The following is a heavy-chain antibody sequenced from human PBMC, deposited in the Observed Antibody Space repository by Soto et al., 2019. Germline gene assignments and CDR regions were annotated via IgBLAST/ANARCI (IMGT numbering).Heavy chain of an antibody. CDR1: GGSFSGYY. Sequence: SETLSLTCAVYGGSFSGYYWRWIRQPPGKGLERIGEINHSGSTNYNPSLKSRVTISVDTSKNQFSLKLSSVTAADTAVYYCARVGAGYDFWSGPGRGYYYYMDVWGKGTTVTVSS. CDR3: ARVGAGYDFWSGPGRGYYYYMDV. D-gene: IGHD3-3*01. V-gene: IGHV4-34*01. J-gene: IGHJ6*03. CDR2: INHSGST.